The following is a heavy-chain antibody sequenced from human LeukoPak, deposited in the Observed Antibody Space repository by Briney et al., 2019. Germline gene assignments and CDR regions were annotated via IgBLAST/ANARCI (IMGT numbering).Heavy chain of an antibody. D-gene: IGHD6-13*01. J-gene: IGHJ4*02. V-gene: IGHV4-30-2*01. CDR2: IYHSGST. CDR1: GGSISSGGYY. CDR3: ASLGGSSWDSPGY. Sequence: PSQTLSLTCTVSGGSISSGGYYWSWIRQPPGKGLEWIGYIYHSGSTYYNPSLKSRVTISVDRSKNQFSLKLSSVTAADTAVYYCASLGGSSWDSPGYWGQGTLVTVSS.